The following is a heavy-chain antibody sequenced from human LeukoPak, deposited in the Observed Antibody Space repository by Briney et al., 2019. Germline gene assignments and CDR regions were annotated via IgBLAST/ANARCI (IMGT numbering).Heavy chain of an antibody. CDR3: ASGPYCGGDCSGYP. CDR2: ISGSGGST. D-gene: IGHD2-21*02. V-gene: IGHV3-23*01. CDR1: GFTFSSYA. Sequence: GGSLRLSCAASGFTFSSYAMSWVRQAPGKGLEWVSAISGSGGSTYYADSVKGRFTISRDNSKNTLYLQMNCLRAEDTAVYYCASGPYCGGDCSGYPWGQGTLVTVSS. J-gene: IGHJ5*02.